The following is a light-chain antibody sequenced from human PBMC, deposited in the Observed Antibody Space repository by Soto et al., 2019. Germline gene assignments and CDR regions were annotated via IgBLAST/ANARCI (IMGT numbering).Light chain of an antibody. Sequence: EIVLTQSPGTLSLSPGERATLSCRASQSISSSYLAWYQQKPGQAPRLLIYAASCRATGIPDRFSGSGSGTDFTLTISRLEPEDFAVYYCQQYGSSSYTFGQGTQLEIK. CDR2: AAS. CDR3: QQYGSSSYT. V-gene: IGKV3-20*01. CDR1: QSISSSY. J-gene: IGKJ2*01.